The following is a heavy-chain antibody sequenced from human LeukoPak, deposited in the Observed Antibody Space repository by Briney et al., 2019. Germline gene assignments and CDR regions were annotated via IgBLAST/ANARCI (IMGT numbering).Heavy chain of an antibody. CDR3: ARDMAPQRPPYDAFDI. Sequence: GGSLRLSCVPSGFTFDEFAMPWVRRAPGRGREWVSVISGDGDTTYYADSLKGRFTIFRDNSKNSLYLQFDSLRTEDTALYFCARDMAPQRPPYDAFDIWGQGTRVTVSS. V-gene: IGHV3-43*02. J-gene: IGHJ3*02. D-gene: IGHD2-2*01. CDR2: ISGDGDTT. CDR1: GFTFDEFA.